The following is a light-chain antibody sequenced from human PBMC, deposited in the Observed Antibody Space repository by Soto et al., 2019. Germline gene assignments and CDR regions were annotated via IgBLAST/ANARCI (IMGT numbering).Light chain of an antibody. V-gene: IGKV3-11*01. J-gene: IGKJ1*01. CDR1: HSVSINY. Sequence: IVVTLSPCALSLSLGERATLSCRASHSVSINYLAWYQQKPGQAPRLLIYDASNRATGIPARFSGSGSGTDFTLTISSLEPEDFAVYYCQQRSNWPPTFGQGTKV. CDR3: QQRSNWPPT. CDR2: DAS.